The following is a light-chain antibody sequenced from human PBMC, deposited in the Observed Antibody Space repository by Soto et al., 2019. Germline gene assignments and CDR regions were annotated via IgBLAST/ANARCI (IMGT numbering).Light chain of an antibody. J-gene: IGKJ1*01. CDR2: GAS. Sequence: IVRTESPVTLSVSPGERATLSCRASQSVSSNLAWYQQKPGQAPRLLIYGASTRATGIPARFSGSGSGAEFTLTISSLQSEDFAVYYCQHYVTSLTTFGQGTKVDIK. CDR1: QSVSSN. CDR3: QHYVTSLTT. V-gene: IGKV3-15*01.